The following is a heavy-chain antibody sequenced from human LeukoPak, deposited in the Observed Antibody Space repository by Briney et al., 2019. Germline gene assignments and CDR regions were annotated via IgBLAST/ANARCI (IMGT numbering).Heavy chain of an antibody. J-gene: IGHJ4*02. CDR3: ARDRGVGATTRFDY. CDR2: ISAYNGNT. Sequence: ASVKVSCKASGYTFTSYGISWVRQAPGQGLEWMGWISAYNGNTKYAQNLQGRVTMTTDTSTSTAYMEVRSLRSDDTAVYYCARDRGVGATTRFDYWGQGTLVTVSS. CDR1: GYTFTSYG. D-gene: IGHD1-26*01. V-gene: IGHV1-18*01.